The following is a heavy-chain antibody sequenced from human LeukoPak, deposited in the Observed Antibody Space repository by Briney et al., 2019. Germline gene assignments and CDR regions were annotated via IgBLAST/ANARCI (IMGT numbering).Heavy chain of an antibody. V-gene: IGHV5-51*01. J-gene: IGHJ5*02. Sequence: GESLKISCKGSGYSFTSYWIGWVRQMPGKGLEWMGNIYPGDSDTRYSPSFQGQVTISADKSISTAYLQWSSLKASDTAMYYCARRGYYDTKLGNWFDPWGQGTLVTVSS. CDR3: ARRGYYDTKLGNWFDP. D-gene: IGHD3-22*01. CDR2: IYPGDSDT. CDR1: GYSFTSYW.